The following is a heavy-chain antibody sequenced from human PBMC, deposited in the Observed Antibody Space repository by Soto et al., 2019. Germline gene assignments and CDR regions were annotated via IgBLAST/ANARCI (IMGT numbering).Heavy chain of an antibody. J-gene: IGHJ4*02. CDR1: RFTFSTFA. CDR3: AKDSYSDFWSGHYYYFDF. V-gene: IGHV3-23*01. CDR2: ISGGGANT. Sequence: GGSLRLSCAASRFTFSTFAMSWVRQTPGKGLEWVAAISGGGANTYYADSVKGRFTISRDNSKNTLYLQMDSLRAEDTAIYFCAKDSYSDFWSGHYYYFDFWGQGTLVTVSS. D-gene: IGHD3-3*01.